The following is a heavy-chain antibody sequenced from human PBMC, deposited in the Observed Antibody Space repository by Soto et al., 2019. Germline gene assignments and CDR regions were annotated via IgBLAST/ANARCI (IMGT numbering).Heavy chain of an antibody. D-gene: IGHD2-2*01. Sequence: GESLKISCQASGYSFTAYWITWVRQMPGKGLEWMATSEPSDSYVDYSPSFRGHVTFSVDRSITTVYLQCNSLKASDSAMYFCTRGASSSFYHFDFWGQGALATVSS. V-gene: IGHV5-10-1*01. CDR3: TRGASSSFYHFDF. J-gene: IGHJ4*02. CDR2: SEPSDSYV. CDR1: GYSFTAYW.